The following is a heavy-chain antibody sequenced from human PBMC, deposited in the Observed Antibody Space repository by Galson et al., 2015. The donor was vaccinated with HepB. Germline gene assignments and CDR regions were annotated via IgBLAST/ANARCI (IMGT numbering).Heavy chain of an antibody. CDR2: IWYDGSNK. V-gene: IGHV3-33*08. Sequence: SLRLSCAASGFTFSSYGMHWVRQAPGKGLEWVAVIWYDGSNKYYADSVKGRFTISRDNSKNTLYLQMNSLRVEDTAVYYCARDRGWQDPFDYWGQGTLVTVSS. D-gene: IGHD2-15*01. CDR3: ARDRGWQDPFDY. J-gene: IGHJ4*02. CDR1: GFTFSSYG.